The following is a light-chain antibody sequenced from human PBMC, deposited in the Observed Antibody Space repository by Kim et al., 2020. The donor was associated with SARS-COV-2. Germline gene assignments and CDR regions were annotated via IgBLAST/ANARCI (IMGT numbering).Light chain of an antibody. V-gene: IGLV1-44*01. CDR2: RYD. Sequence: QRVTISCSGSSSNLGSYTLNRYQQFPGTAPKLLSYRYDQRPSGVPDRFSGSRSGTSASLAIGGLQSEDEAEYYCATWDDSLNGYWVLGGGTQLTVL. CDR1: SSNLGSYT. J-gene: IGLJ3*02. CDR3: ATWDDSLNGYWV.